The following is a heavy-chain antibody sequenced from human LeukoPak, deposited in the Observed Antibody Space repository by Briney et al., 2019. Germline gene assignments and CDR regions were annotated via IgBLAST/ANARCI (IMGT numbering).Heavy chain of an antibody. D-gene: IGHD5-18*01. CDR1: GFTFSSYG. J-gene: IGHJ4*02. Sequence: GGTLRLSCAASGFTFSSYGMSWVRQGPGKGLEWVSAISVSGNTYHADSVKGRFTISRDSSKNTLYLQMNSLRAEDAAVYYCASGYSYGLIDYWGQGTLVTVSS. V-gene: IGHV3-23*01. CDR3: ASGYSYGLIDY. CDR2: ISVSGNT.